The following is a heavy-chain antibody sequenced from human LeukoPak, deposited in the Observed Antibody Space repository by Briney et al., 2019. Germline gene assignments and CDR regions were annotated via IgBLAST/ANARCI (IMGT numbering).Heavy chain of an antibody. J-gene: IGHJ4*02. CDR1: GFTVSSNF. Sequence: GGSLRLSCAASGFTVSSNFMSWVRQAPGKGLEWVSVIYSGGSTYYADSVKGRFTISRDNSKNTLYLQMNSLRAEDTAVYYCAKWGCSGGSCYPFDYWGQGTLVTVSS. D-gene: IGHD2-15*01. CDR2: IYSGGST. V-gene: IGHV3-53*01. CDR3: AKWGCSGGSCYPFDY.